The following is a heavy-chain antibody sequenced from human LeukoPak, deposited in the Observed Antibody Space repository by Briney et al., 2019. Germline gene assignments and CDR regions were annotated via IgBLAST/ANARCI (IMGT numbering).Heavy chain of an antibody. J-gene: IGHJ4*02. D-gene: IGHD5-18*01. CDR1: GGSFSGYY. CDR3: ARGAARSPAMVLKEYYFDY. Sequence: SETLSLTCAVYGGSFSGYYWSWIRQPPGKGLEWIGEINHSGSTNYNPSLKSRVTISVDTSKNQFSLKLSSVTAADTAVYYCARGAARSPAMVLKEYYFDYWGQGTLVTVSS. CDR2: INHSGST. V-gene: IGHV4-34*01.